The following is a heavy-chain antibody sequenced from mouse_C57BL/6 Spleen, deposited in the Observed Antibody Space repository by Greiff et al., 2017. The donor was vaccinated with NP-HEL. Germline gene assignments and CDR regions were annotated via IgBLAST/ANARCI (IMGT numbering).Heavy chain of an antibody. CDR3: AREDSNPDY. CDR1: GYTFTSYW. Sequence: QVQLQQSGAELVKPGASVKLSCKASGYTFTSYWMQWVKQRPGQGLEWIGEIDPSDSYTNYNQKFKGKATLTVDTSSSTAYMQLSSLTSEDSAVYYCAREDSNPDYWGQGTTLTVSS. J-gene: IGHJ2*01. V-gene: IGHV1-50*01. D-gene: IGHD2-5*01. CDR2: IDPSDSYT.